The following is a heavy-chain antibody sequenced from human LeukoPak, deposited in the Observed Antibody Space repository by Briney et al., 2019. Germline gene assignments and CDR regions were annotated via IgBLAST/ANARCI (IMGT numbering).Heavy chain of an antibody. CDR2: IWYDGSNE. Sequence: PGGSLRLSCAASGFTFRSYAMNWVRQTPGKGLEWVALIWYDGSNELYADSVKGRFTISRDNSKNTVYLQMTRLRDDDTAVYYCARVRFCGSTSCHNYFDYWGQGTLVTVSS. CDR3: ARVRFCGSTSCHNYFDY. D-gene: IGHD2-2*02. J-gene: IGHJ4*02. CDR1: GFTFRSYA. V-gene: IGHV3-33*01.